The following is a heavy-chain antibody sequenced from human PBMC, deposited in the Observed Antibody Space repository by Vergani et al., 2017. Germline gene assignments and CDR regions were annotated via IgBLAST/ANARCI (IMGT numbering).Heavy chain of an antibody. J-gene: IGHJ4*02. CDR1: GGSISSSSYY. CDR3: ARSSSSWPDY. Sequence: QLQLQESGPGLVKPSETLSLTCTVSGGSISSSSYYWGWIRQPPGKGPEWIGSIYYSGSTYYNPSLKSRVTISVDTSKNQFSLKLSSVTAADTAVYYCARSSSSWPDYWGQGTLVTVSS. CDR2: IYYSGST. D-gene: IGHD6-13*01. V-gene: IGHV4-39*01.